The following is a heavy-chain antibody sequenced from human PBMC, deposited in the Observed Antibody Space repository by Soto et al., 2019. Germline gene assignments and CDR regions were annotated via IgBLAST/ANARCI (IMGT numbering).Heavy chain of an antibody. D-gene: IGHD2-15*01. J-gene: IGHJ6*03. CDR1: GFTSSSYA. CDR2: ISGSGGDT. Sequence: VQLLESGGGLVQPGGSLRLSCAASGFTSSSYAMSWVRQAPGKGLEWGSTISGSGGDTYYADSVKGRFTISRDNSKNTLYLQMNSLRAEDTAVYYCAKRGGGPPYFYYMDVWGKGTTVTVSS. CDR3: AKRGGGPPYFYYMDV. V-gene: IGHV3-23*01.